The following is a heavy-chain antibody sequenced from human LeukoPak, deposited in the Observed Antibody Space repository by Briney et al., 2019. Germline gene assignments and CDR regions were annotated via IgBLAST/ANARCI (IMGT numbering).Heavy chain of an antibody. J-gene: IGHJ4*02. D-gene: IGHD2-15*01. CDR2: ISYDGSNK. CDR1: GFTFSSYA. V-gene: IGHV3-30-3*01. CDR3: ARGAVAARVVYFDY. Sequence: GGSLRLSCAASGFTFSSYAMHWVRQAPGKGLKWVAVISYDGSNKYYADSVKGRFIISRDNSKNTLYLQMNSLRAEDTAVYYCARGAVAARVVYFDYWGQGTLVTVSS.